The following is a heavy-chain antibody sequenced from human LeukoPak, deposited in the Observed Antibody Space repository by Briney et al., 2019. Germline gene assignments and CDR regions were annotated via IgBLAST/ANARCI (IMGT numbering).Heavy chain of an antibody. D-gene: IGHD3-10*01. V-gene: IGHV1-46*01. CDR2: INPSGVST. J-gene: IGHJ4*02. CDR3: ATTASGGHYNYFDH. Sequence: GQXLXXXGIINPSGVSTSYAQKFQGRVTMTRDTSTSTVYMELSSLRSEDTAVYYCATTASGGHYNYFDHWGQGTLVTVSS.